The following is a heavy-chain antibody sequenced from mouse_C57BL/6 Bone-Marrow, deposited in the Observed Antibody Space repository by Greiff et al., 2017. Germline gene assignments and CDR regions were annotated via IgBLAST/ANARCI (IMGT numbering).Heavy chain of an antibody. CDR2: ISSGSSTT. CDR3: ARQLLRGGSYYAMDY. D-gene: IGHD1-1*01. Sequence: DVLLVESGGGLVKPGGSLKLSCAASGFTFSDYGMHWVRQAPEKGLEWVAYISSGSSTTYYADTVKGRFTISRDNAKNNLYLQMTSLRSEDTAMYYCARQLLRGGSYYAMDYGGQGTSVTVSS. J-gene: IGHJ4*01. V-gene: IGHV5-17*01. CDR1: GFTFSDYG.